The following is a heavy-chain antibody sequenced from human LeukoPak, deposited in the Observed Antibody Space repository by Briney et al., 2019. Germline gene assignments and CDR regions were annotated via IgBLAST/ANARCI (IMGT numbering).Heavy chain of an antibody. J-gene: IGHJ5*02. D-gene: IGHD6-19*01. Sequence: ASVKVSCKASGYTFTGYYMHWVRQAPGQGLEWMGWINPNSGGAKYAQKFQGRISMTRDTSISAAYMGLSRLTSDDTAVYYCAKGRVVAGTKSLTYHWFDPWGQGTLSPSPQ. CDR1: GYTFTGYY. CDR3: AKGRVVAGTKSLTYHWFDP. V-gene: IGHV1-2*02. CDR2: INPNSGGA.